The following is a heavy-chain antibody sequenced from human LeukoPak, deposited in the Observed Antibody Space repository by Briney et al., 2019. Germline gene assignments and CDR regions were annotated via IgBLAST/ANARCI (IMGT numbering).Heavy chain of an antibody. J-gene: IGHJ4*02. CDR1: GGSISSGSYY. V-gene: IGHV4-61*02. CDR3: ARTYYYGSGSYYNDY. CDR2: ISTSGST. D-gene: IGHD3-10*01. Sequence: SETLSLTCTVSGGSISSGSYYWSWIRQPAGKGLEWIGRISTSGSTNFNPSFNSRVTMSADTSKSQFSLRLSSVTAADTAVYYCARTYYYGSGSYYNDYWGQGTLVTVSS.